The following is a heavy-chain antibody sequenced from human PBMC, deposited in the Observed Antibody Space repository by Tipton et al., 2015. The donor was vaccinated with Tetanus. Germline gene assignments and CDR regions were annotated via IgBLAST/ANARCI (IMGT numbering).Heavy chain of an antibody. CDR1: GFRFSSYK. CDR3: AREEGERYYSEY. V-gene: IGHV3-21*01. CDR2: ISAGGSYT. Sequence: SLRLSCTASGFRFSSYKMSWVRQAPGKGLEWVSSISAGGSYTDFADSVKGRFTISRDNARNSVYLQMNSLRAEDTAVYYCAREEGERYYSEYWGQGTLVTVS. D-gene: IGHD1-1*01. J-gene: IGHJ4*02.